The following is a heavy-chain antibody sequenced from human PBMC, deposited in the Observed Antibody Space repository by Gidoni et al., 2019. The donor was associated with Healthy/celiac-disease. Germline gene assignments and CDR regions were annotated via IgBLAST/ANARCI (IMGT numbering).Heavy chain of an antibody. J-gene: IGHJ4*02. CDR2: INHSGST. CDR3: ARGHRTGSSWYDY. CDR1: GGSCSGYY. D-gene: IGHD6-13*01. Sequence: QVQLQQWGAGLLKPSATLSLTCAVYGGSCSGYYWSWIRQPPGKGLEWIGEINHSGSTNYNPSLKSRVTISVDTSKNQFSLKLSSVTAADTAVYYCARGHRTGSSWYDYWGQGTLVTVSS. V-gene: IGHV4-34*01.